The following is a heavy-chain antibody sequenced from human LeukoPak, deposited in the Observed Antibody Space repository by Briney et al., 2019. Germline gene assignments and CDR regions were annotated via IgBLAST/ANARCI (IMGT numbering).Heavy chain of an antibody. D-gene: IGHD4-17*01. J-gene: IGHJ4*02. Sequence: TSETLSLTCTVSGGSISSYYWSWIRQPPGKGLEWIGYIYYSGSTNYNPSLKSRVTISVDTSKNQFSLKLSSVTAADTAVYYCARGVTTVTYWGRGTLVTVSS. CDR1: GGSISSYY. CDR3: ARGVTTVTY. CDR2: IYYSGST. V-gene: IGHV4-59*01.